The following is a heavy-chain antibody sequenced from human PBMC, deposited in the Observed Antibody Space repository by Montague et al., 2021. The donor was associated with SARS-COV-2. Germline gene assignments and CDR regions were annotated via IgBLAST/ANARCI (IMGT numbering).Heavy chain of an antibody. CDR2: INHSGST. D-gene: IGHD3-3*01. CDR3: ARGQVTIFGVLIMLPAAGALDI. V-gene: IGHV4-34*01. Sequence: SETLSLTCAVYDGSFSGYYWSWIRQPPGKGLERIGEINHSGSTNYNPSLKSRVTISVDTSKNQFSLKLNSVSAADAAVYYCARGQVTIFGVLIMLPAAGALDIWGQGTMVTVSS. J-gene: IGHJ3*02. CDR1: DGSFSGYY.